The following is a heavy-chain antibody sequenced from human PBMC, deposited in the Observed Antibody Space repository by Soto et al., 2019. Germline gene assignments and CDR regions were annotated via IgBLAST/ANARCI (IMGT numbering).Heavy chain of an antibody. CDR2: IDNSGTS. V-gene: IGHV4-31*03. D-gene: IGHD1-20*01. Sequence: QGQLQESGPGLVKPSQTLFLTCTVSGCSISSGGSYWGWIRQHPGKGLEWIGYIDNSGTSYYNPSLKSRLTISVDTSHNQLSLHLSSVTAADTAVYYCARVGISGTIDAFDIWGQGTMVTVSS. CDR3: ARVGISGTIDAFDI. CDR1: GCSISSGGSY. J-gene: IGHJ3*02.